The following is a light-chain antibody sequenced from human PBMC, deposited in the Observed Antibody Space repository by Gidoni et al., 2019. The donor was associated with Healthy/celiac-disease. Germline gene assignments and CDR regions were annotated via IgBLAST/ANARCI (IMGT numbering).Light chain of an antibody. CDR1: QSVSSSY. J-gene: IGKJ1*01. CDR2: GAS. Sequence: EIVLTQSPGTLSLSPGERATLSCRASQSVSSSYLAWYPQKPGQAPRLLIYGASSRATGIPDRFSGSGSGTDFTLTISRLEPEDFAVYYCQQYGSSPQWTFGQGTKVEIK. CDR3: QQYGSSPQWT. V-gene: IGKV3-20*01.